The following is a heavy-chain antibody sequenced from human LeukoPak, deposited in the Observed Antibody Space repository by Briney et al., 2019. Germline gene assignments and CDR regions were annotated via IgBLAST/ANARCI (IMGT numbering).Heavy chain of an antibody. CDR3: AKETGLLWFGELLALDY. V-gene: IGHV3-30*18. D-gene: IGHD3-10*01. J-gene: IGHJ4*02. Sequence: PGGSLRLSCAASGFTFSSYGMHWVRQAPGKGLECVAVISYDGSNKYYADSVKGRFTISRDNSKNTLYLQMNSLRAEDTAVYYCAKETGLLWFGELLALDYWGQGTLVTVSS. CDR2: ISYDGSNK. CDR1: GFTFSSYG.